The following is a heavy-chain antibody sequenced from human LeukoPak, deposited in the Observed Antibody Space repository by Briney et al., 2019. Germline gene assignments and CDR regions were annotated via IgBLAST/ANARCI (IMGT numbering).Heavy chain of an antibody. CDR3: AKDPNGDYVGAFDM. CDR1: GIIFSSYA. J-gene: IGHJ3*02. Sequence: GGSLRLSCAASGIIFSSYAMTWLRQAPGKGLEWVSSVSGNGDRTQYADSGKGRFTISRDNSKNTLYLQMNSLRAEDTAVYYCAKDPNGDYVGAFDMWGQGALVTVSP. V-gene: IGHV3-23*01. CDR2: VSGNGDRT. D-gene: IGHD4-17*01.